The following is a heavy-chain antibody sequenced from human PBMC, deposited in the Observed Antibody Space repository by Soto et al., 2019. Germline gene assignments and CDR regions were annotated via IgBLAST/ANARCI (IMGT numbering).Heavy chain of an antibody. CDR1: GFTFSSYG. CDR3: ARERSSEYYYYGMDV. CDR2: IWYDGSNK. V-gene: IGHV3-33*01. J-gene: IGHJ6*02. Sequence: PGGSLRLSCAASGFTFSSYGMHWVRQAPGKGLEWVAVIWYDGSNKYYADSVKGRFTISRDNSKNTLYLQMNSLRAEDTAVYYCARERSSEYYYYGMDVWGQGTTVTVSS.